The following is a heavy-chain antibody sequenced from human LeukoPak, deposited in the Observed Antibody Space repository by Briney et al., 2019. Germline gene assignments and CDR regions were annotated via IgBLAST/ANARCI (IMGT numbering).Heavy chain of an antibody. J-gene: IGHJ3*02. CDR3: ASRSVTRGYDAFDI. CDR2: IYSGDSDT. Sequence: GESLMISCKGSGDSFTSYWIGWVRRMPGKGLEGRGIIYSGDSDTRYSPSFQGQVTISADKSISTAYLQWSSLTASDTAMYYCASRSVTRGYDAFDIWGQETMVTVPS. V-gene: IGHV5-51*01. D-gene: IGHD4-17*01. CDR1: GDSFTSYW.